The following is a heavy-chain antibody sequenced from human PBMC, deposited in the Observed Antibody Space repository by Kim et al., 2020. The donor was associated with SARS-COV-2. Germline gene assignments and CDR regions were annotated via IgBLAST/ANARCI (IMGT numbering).Heavy chain of an antibody. Sequence: YSDSEKGRFTSSRDNSKNTLYLQMNSLRAENTVVYYCAKPVEMATIFDYWGQGTLVTVSS. D-gene: IGHD5-12*01. V-gene: IGHV3-30-3*02. CDR3: AKPVEMATIFDY. J-gene: IGHJ4*02.